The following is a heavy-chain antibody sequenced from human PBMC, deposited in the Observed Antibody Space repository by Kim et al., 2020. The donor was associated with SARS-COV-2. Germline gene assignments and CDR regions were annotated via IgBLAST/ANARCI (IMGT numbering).Heavy chain of an antibody. CDR2: ISYDGSNK. D-gene: IGHD5-18*01. CDR3: ARDKRYSYLTYYYYYGMDV. J-gene: IGHJ6*02. Sequence: GGSLRLPCAAPGFTFSSYAMHWVRQAPGKGLEWVAVISYDGSNKYYADSVKGRFTISRDNSKNTLYLQMNSLRAEDTAVYYCARDKRYSYLTYYYYYGMDVWGQGTTVTVSS. V-gene: IGHV3-30*04. CDR1: GFTFSSYA.